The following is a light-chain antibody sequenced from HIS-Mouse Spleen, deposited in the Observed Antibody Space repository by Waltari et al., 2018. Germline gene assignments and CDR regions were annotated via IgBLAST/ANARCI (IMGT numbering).Light chain of an antibody. CDR2: DVS. CDR1: SSDVGGYTY. V-gene: IGLV2-11*01. J-gene: IGLJ3*02. CDR3: CSYAGSYTFERV. Sequence: QSALTQPRSVSGPPGQSVTIPCTGTSSDVGGYTYVSWYQQQPGKAPKLMIYDVSKRPSGVPDRFSGSKSGNTASLTISGLQAEDEADYYCCSYAGSYTFERVFGGGTKLTVL.